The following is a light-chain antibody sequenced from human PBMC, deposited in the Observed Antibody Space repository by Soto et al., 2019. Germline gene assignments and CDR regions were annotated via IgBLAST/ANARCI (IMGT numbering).Light chain of an antibody. V-gene: IGLV2-23*02. CDR1: SDDIGNFNL. CDR2: EVN. CDR3: CSYAGSRWM. Sequence: QSALTQPAPVSGSPGQSITVSCTGSSDDIGNFNLVSWYQQFPGKAPKLIVYEVNKRPLGVSDRFSGSKFGNTASLTISGVQAEDEADYHCCSYAGSRWMFGGGTKLTVL. J-gene: IGLJ3*02.